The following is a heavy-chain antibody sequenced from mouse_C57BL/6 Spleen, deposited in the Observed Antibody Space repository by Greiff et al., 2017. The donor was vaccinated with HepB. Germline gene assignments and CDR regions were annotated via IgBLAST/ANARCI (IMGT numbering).Heavy chain of an antibody. CDR1: GFTFSDYG. J-gene: IGHJ3*01. V-gene: IGHV5-17*01. CDR2: ISSGSSTI. Sequence: EVQRVESGGGLVKPGGSLKLSCAASGFTFSDYGMHWVRQAPEKGLEWVAYISSGSSTIYYADTVKGRFTISRDNAKNTLFLQMTSLRSEDTAMYYCARPDGYYPSWFAYWGQGTLVTVSA. CDR3: ARPDGYYPSWFAY. D-gene: IGHD2-3*01.